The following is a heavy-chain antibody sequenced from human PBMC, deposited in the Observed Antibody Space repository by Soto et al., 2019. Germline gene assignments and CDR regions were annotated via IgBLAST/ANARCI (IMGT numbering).Heavy chain of an antibody. CDR3: ARGGIDS. D-gene: IGHD1-1*01. J-gene: IGHJ4*02. CDR2: IDSSGTTR. V-gene: IGHV3-48*03. CDR1: GFTFSSYE. Sequence: LRLSCAAPGFTFSSYEMNWVRQAPGKGLEWVSYIDSSGTTRYYADSVKGRFTISRDNAKNTLYLQMHSLRADDTAVYYCARGGIDSWGQGTRVTVSS.